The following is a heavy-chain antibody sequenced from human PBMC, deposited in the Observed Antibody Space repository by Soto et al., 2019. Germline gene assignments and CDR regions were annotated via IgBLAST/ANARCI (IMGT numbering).Heavy chain of an antibody. Sequence: GGSLRLSCAASGFTFSSYGMHWVRQAPGKGLEWVAVISYDGSNKYYADSVKGRFTISRDNSKNTLYLQMNSLRAEDTAVYYCAKDYFPGCSSTSCYGYYYYYGMDVWGQGTTVTVSS. CDR1: GFTFSSYG. V-gene: IGHV3-30*18. CDR2: ISYDGSNK. J-gene: IGHJ6*02. CDR3: AKDYFPGCSSTSCYGYYYYYGMDV. D-gene: IGHD2-2*01.